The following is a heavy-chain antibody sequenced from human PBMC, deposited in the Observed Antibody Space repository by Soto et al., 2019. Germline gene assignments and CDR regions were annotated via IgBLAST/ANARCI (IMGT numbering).Heavy chain of an antibody. J-gene: IGHJ4*02. D-gene: IGHD3-10*01. CDR1: GFIFSDYA. Sequence: QVHLVESGGGVVQPGRSLRLSCAASGFIFSDYALNWVRQAPGKGLEWVAVVSSDGSNTFYADSVKGRFSLSRDNSKNILYLQMNSLTPEDTAVYYCAGIMGVNPDWGQGTLVTVSS. V-gene: IGHV3-30-3*01. CDR2: VSSDGSNT. CDR3: AGIMGVNPD.